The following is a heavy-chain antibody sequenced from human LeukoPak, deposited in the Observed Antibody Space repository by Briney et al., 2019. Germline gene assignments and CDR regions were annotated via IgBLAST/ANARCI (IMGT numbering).Heavy chain of an antibody. CDR1: GFIFSSYG. J-gene: IGHJ4*02. CDR3: AKVKLQEQQLVAPFDY. D-gene: IGHD6-13*01. CDR2: IRYNGNNE. V-gene: IGHV3-30*02. Sequence: AGGSLRLSCAASGFIFSSYGMYWVRQAPGKGPEWVAFIRYNGNNENYADSVKGRFTISRDNSKNTLYLQMNSLRAEDTAVYYCAKVKLQEQQLVAPFDYWGQGTLVTVSS.